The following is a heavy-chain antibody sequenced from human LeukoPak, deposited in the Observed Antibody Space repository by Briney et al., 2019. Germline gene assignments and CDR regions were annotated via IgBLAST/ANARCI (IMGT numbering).Heavy chain of an antibody. CDR1: GGSVSPHY. J-gene: IGHJ5*02. Sequence: SETLPLTCTVSGGSVSPHYWSWIRQPPGRGLEWIGYIFYSGITNYNPSLKSRVTISVDTSRNQLSLKLSSVTAADTAVNYCARHTDYGGNSGLDLWARGTVLTVSS. V-gene: IGHV4-59*08. D-gene: IGHD4-23*01. CDR3: ARHTDYGGNSGLDL. CDR2: IFYSGIT.